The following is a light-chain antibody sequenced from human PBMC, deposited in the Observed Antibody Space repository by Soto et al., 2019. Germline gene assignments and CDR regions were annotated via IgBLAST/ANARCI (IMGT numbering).Light chain of an antibody. V-gene: IGKV3-15*01. CDR2: GAS. J-gene: IGKJ3*01. CDR3: QQYNKRRLFT. CDR1: QTVGTN. Sequence: VLTQYPATLSVYPGERATLSCRASQTVGTNLAWYQQRPGQAPRLLIYGASTRATGIPARFSGIGSGSEFTLTIRSLQSHVLVVYYCQQYNKRRLFTFGPGT.